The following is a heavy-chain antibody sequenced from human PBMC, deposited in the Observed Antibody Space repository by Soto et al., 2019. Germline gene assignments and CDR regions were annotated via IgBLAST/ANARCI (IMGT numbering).Heavy chain of an antibody. CDR1: GGTFSSYA. Sequence: ASVKVSCKSSGGTFSSYAISCVRQAPGQGLEWVGGIIPIFGTANYAQKFQGRVTITADESTSTAYMELSSLRSEDTAVYYCARDREDSYGMAVWGKGTTVTVSS. CDR2: IIPIFGTA. V-gene: IGHV1-69*13. CDR3: ARDREDSYGMAV. D-gene: IGHD1-26*01. J-gene: IGHJ6*04.